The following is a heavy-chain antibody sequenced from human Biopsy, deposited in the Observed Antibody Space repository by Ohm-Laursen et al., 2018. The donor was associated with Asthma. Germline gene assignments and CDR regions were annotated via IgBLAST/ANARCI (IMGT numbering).Heavy chain of an antibody. CDR3: ARGKTWGRSYYFDY. Sequence: CAASGFTFHNYVMHWVRQAPGKGLEWVAGIFFDGSNKYYADSVKGRFTISRDNSKDTLYLQVNSLRGDDTAVYYCARGKTWGRSYYFDYWGQGTLVTVSS. J-gene: IGHJ4*02. D-gene: IGHD6-6*01. V-gene: IGHV3-30-3*01. CDR2: IFFDGSNK. CDR1: GFTFHNYV.